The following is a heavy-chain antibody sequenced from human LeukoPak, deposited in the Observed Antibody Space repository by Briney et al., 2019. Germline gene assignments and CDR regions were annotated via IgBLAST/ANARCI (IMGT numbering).Heavy chain of an antibody. CDR2: ISSSGSTI. V-gene: IGHV3-11*01. CDR1: GFTFSDYY. J-gene: IGHJ5*02. CDR3: ARAGGSSSSGWFDP. D-gene: IGHD6-13*01. Sequence: NPGGSLGLSCAASGFTFSDYYMSWIRQAPGKELEWVSYISSSGSTIYYADSVKGRFTISRDNAKNSLYLQMNSLRAEDTAVYYCARAGGSSSSGWFDPWGQGTLVTVSS.